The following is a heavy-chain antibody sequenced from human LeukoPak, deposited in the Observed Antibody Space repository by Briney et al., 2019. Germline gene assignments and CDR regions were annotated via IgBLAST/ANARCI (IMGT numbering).Heavy chain of an antibody. J-gene: IGHJ4*02. CDR2: IYHSGST. CDR3: ARRLVVLQGFDY. CDR1: GYSISSGYC. D-gene: IGHD3-16*02. V-gene: IGHV4-38-2*01. Sequence: SETLSLTCAVSGYSISSGYCWGWIRQPPGKGLEWIGSIYHSGSTYYNPSLKSRVTLSVDTSKNQFSLKLSSVTAADTAVYYCARRLVVLQGFDYWGQGTLVTVSS.